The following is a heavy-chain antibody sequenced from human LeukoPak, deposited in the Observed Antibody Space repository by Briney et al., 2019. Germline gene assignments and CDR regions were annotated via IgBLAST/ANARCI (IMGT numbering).Heavy chain of an antibody. CDR3: ARGVAPYCSSTSCPKFYYYYYMDV. J-gene: IGHJ6*03. CDR1: GGSFSGCY. D-gene: IGHD2-2*01. V-gene: IGHV4-34*01. Sequence: SETLSLTCAVHGGSFSGCYWSWIRQPPGKGLEWIGEINHSGSTNYNPSLKSRVTISVDTSKNQFSLKLSSVTAADTAVYYCARGVAPYCSSTSCPKFYYYYYMDVWGKGTTVTVSS. CDR2: INHSGST.